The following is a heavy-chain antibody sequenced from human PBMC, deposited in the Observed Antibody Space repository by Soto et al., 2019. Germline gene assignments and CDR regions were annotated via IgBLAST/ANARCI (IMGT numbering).Heavy chain of an antibody. CDR1: GFSFSTYA. V-gene: IGHV3-23*01. J-gene: IGHJ5*02. CDR2: FNGNGGGT. D-gene: IGHD2-15*01. Sequence: EVQLLESGGGLVQSGGSLRLACATSGFSFSTYAMTWVRQAPGKGLEWVSTFNGNGGGTYYADPVKGRFTISRDKSKNTLYLQMDSLRAEDTATYYCAKDNSLHWFDPWGQGTLVPVSS. CDR3: AKDNSLHWFDP.